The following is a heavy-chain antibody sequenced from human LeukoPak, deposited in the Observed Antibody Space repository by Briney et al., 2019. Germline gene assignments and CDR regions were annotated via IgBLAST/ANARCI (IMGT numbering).Heavy chain of an antibody. CDR1: GFTFSRHW. V-gene: IGHV3-7*01. CDR2: TKQDGSEK. CDR3: ARSYYDSGSLIEN. D-gene: IGHD3-10*01. Sequence: GGSLRLSCAASGFTFSRHWMSWVRQAPGEGPEWVANTKQDGSEKYYVDSVKGRFTISRDNAKNSLYLQMNSLRAEDTAVYYCARSYYDSGSLIENWGQGTLVTVSS. J-gene: IGHJ4*02.